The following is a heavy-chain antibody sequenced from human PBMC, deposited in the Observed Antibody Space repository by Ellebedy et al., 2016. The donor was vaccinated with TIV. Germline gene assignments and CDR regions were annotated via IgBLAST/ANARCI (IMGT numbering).Heavy chain of an antibody. V-gene: IGHV3-33*08. CDR1: GFTFSSYA. CDR2: IWYDAFNK. J-gene: IGHJ4*02. Sequence: GESLKISCAASGFTFSSYAMHWVRQAPGKGLEWVAVIWYDAFNKYYADSVKGRFTISRDNSKNTLYLQMDSLRAEDTAVYYYAREQSPYYDILTDSFDYWGQGSLVTVSS. CDR3: AREQSPYYDILTDSFDY. D-gene: IGHD3-9*01.